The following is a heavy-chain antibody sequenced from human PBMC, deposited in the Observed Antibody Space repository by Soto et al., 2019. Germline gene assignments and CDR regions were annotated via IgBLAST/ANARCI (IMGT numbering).Heavy chain of an antibody. D-gene: IGHD3-22*01. CDR3: AGRPVTTTTWLDP. CDR1: GGSVSSGNYY. Sequence: SETLSLTCTVSGGSVSSGNYYWSWIRQPPGKGLDWIGNIYNTGRANYNPSLESRVTMSLDTSKNQFSLKLDSATAADTAMYYGAGRPVTTTTWLDPWAQGALVTVSS. V-gene: IGHV4-61*01. J-gene: IGHJ5*02. CDR2: IYNTGRA.